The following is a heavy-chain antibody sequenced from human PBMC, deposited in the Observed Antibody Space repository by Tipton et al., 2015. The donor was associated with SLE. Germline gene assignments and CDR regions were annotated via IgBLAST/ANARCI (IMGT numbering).Heavy chain of an antibody. CDR3: ARSYCNTPSCFGGYNWLDS. Sequence: SLRLSCAASGFTFRNYAMGWVRQAPGKGLEWVSAVYSGGNTYYADSVKGRFTISRDNSKNTVSLQMNSLRVEDTAIYYCARSYCNTPSCFGGYNWLDSRGQGTLVTVSS. V-gene: IGHV3-23*05. CDR1: GFTFRNYA. CDR2: VYSGGNT. J-gene: IGHJ5*01. D-gene: IGHD2/OR15-2a*01.